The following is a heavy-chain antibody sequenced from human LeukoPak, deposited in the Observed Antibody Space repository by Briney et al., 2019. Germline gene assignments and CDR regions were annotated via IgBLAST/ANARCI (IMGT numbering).Heavy chain of an antibody. CDR3: ARDLGYYRADY. J-gene: IGHJ4*02. Sequence: GGSLRLSCAASGFTFSSYWMSWVGQAPRKGLEGVASIKGDGSDNHYVDSVRGRFTISRDNAKNSLYLQMNSLRAEDTAVYYCARDLGYYRADYWGQGTLVTVSS. CDR2: IKGDGSDN. V-gene: IGHV3-7*04. D-gene: IGHD1-26*01. CDR1: GFTFSSYW.